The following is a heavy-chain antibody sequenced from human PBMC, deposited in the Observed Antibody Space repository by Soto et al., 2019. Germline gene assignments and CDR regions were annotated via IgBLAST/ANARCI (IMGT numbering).Heavy chain of an antibody. J-gene: IGHJ6*02. Sequence: PSETLSLTCAVYGGSFSGYYWSWIRQPPGKGLEWIGEINHSGSTNYDPSLKSRVTISVDTSKNQFSLKLSSVTAADTAVYYCARVNSDIVVVVAATGLLVYGMDVWGQGTTVTVSS. CDR3: ARVNSDIVVVVAATGLLVYGMDV. V-gene: IGHV4-34*01. CDR2: INHSGST. D-gene: IGHD2-15*01. CDR1: GGSFSGYY.